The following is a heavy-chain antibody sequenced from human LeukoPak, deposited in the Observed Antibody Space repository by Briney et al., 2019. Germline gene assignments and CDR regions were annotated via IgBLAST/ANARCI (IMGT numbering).Heavy chain of an antibody. Sequence: GGSLRLSCAASGFTFSGYGMSWVRQAPGKGLEWVAFIRYDESSENYADSVKGRFTISRDNSKNTLYLQMDSLRSEDTAVYYCARDWSGGAAHYYYYYMDVWGKGTTVTVSS. V-gene: IGHV3-30*02. CDR1: GFTFSGYG. CDR2: IRYDESSE. J-gene: IGHJ6*03. CDR3: ARDWSGGAAHYYYYYMDV. D-gene: IGHD3-16*01.